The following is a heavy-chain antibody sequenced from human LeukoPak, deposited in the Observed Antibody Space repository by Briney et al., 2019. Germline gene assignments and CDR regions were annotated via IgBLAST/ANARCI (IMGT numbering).Heavy chain of an antibody. Sequence: PSETLSLTCTVSGGSISSYYWGWIRQPAGKGLEWIGRIYTSGSTNYNPSLKSRVTMSVDTSKNQFSLKLSSVTAADTAVYYCASGSWFGEYPFDYWGQGTPVTVSS. V-gene: IGHV4-4*07. CDR2: IYTSGST. D-gene: IGHD3-10*01. CDR3: ASGSWFGEYPFDY. J-gene: IGHJ4*02. CDR1: GGSISSYY.